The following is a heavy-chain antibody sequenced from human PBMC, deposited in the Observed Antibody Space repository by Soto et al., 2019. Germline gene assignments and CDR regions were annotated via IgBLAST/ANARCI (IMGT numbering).Heavy chain of an antibody. CDR3: ARISVASRYMDV. D-gene: IGHD5-12*01. CDR2: FYYIGST. J-gene: IGHJ6*03. Sequence: QLQLEESGPGLVKPSETLSLTCTVSGGSISSSSYYWGWIRQSPGKGLEWIGSFYYIGSTYYSPSLRSRVTISGDTSRKQSSLRLSSVTAADTAVYYCARISVASRYMDVWGKGTTVTVSS. CDR1: GGSISSSSYY. V-gene: IGHV4-39*01.